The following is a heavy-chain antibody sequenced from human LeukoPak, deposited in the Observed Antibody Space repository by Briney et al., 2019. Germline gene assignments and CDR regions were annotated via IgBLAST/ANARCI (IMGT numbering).Heavy chain of an antibody. J-gene: IGHJ4*02. CDR1: GGTFSSYA. D-gene: IGHD3-9*01. V-gene: IGHV1-69*13. CDR3: ARLRYFDWSQDY. CDR2: IIPIFGTA. Sequence: ASVKVSCKASGGTFSSYAISWVRQAPGQGLEWMGGIIPIFGTANYAQKFQGRVTITADESTSTAYMELSSLRSEDTAVYYCARLRYFDWSQDYWGQGPLVTVSS.